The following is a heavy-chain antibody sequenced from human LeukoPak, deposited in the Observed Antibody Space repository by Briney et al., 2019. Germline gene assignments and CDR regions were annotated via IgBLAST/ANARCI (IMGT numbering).Heavy chain of an antibody. V-gene: IGHV1-18*01. CDR1: GYPFTTYG. J-gene: IGHJ5*02. D-gene: IGHD2-21*01. CDR3: ARTVGDRADP. CDR2: ISANSGDT. Sequence: ASVKVSCKASGYPFTTYGFIWVRQAPGLGLEWMGWISANSGDTKYGQSFQGRVTMTTDTTTETAYMELRSQRFDDTAIYYCARTVGDRADPWGQGSLVTVSS.